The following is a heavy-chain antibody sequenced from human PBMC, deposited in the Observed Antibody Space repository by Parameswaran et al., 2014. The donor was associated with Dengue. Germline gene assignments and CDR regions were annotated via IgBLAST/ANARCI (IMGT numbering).Heavy chain of an antibody. D-gene: IGHD3-3*01. J-gene: IGHJ6*02. CDR2: IWYDGSNK. V-gene: IGHV3-33*01. CDR3: ARDLQRITIFWSGYPPFYGMDV. Sequence: VRQMPGKGLEWAAVIWYDGSNKYYADSVKGRFTISRDNSKNTLYLQMNSLRAEDTAVYYCARDLQRITIFWSGYPPFYGMDVWGQGTTVTSP.